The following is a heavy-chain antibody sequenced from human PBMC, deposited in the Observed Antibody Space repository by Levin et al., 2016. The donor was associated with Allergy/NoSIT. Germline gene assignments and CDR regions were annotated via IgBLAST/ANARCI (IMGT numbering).Heavy chain of an antibody. Sequence: VRQAPGKGLEWVSLINTSGDKTYYAESVEGRFTISRDNNKNTLFLQMSSLRAEDTAIYYCARWFCGSFCPPDYWGQGTLVTVSS. V-gene: IGHV3-23*01. CDR3: ARWFCGSFCPPDY. D-gene: IGHD2-15*01. J-gene: IGHJ4*02. CDR2: INTSGDKT.